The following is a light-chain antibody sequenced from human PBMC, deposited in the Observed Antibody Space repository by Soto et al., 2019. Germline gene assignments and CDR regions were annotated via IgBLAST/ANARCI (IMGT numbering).Light chain of an antibody. CDR1: SSDVGGYDY. CDR3: STYTKSNTWV. J-gene: IGLJ3*02. V-gene: IGLV2-14*01. CDR2: EVS. Sequence: QSALTQPASVSGSPGQSITISCAGTSSDVGGYDYVSWYQQHPGNAPELMIYEVSNRPSGVSNRFSASKSGNTASLTISGLQAEDEADYYCSTYTKSNTWVFGGGTKLTVL.